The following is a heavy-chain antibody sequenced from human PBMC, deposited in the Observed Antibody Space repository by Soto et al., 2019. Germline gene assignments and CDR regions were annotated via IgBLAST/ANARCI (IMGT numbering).Heavy chain of an antibody. CDR1: GYTFTRYV. Sequence: QVQLVQSGAEVKKSGASVKVSCKASGYTFTRYVMHWLRQAPGQRLEWMGWIDAGNGNTVYLKKFQGRVTITRDTYANTAYMELSSLRSEDTAVYYCARDNSGWSDYWGQGTLVTVSS. CDR2: IDAGNGNT. J-gene: IGHJ4*02. V-gene: IGHV1-3*01. D-gene: IGHD6-19*01. CDR3: ARDNSGWSDY.